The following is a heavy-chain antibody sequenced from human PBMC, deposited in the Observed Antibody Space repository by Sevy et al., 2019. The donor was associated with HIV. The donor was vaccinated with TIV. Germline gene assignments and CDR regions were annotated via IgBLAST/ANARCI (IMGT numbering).Heavy chain of an antibody. CDR2: ISGSGGST. V-gene: IGHV3-23*01. Sequence: GGSLRLSCAASGFTFSDYYMSWIRQAPGKGLEWVSAISGSGGSTYYADSVKGRFTISRDNSKNTLYLQMNSLRAEDTAVYYCASHQRIQLWRFDYWGQGTLVTVSS. CDR3: ASHQRIQLWRFDY. D-gene: IGHD5-18*01. CDR1: GFTFSDYY. J-gene: IGHJ4*02.